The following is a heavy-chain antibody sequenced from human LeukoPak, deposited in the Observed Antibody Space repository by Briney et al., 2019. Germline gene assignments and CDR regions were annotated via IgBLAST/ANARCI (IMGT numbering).Heavy chain of an antibody. V-gene: IGHV1-2*02. Sequence: GASVKVSCKASGYTFTGYYMHWVRQAPGQGLEWMGWINPNSGGTNYAQKFQGRVTMTRDTSISTAYMELSRLRSDDTAVYYCAREYYDFWSGYYAFDYWGQGTLVTVSS. CDR3: AREYYDFWSGYYAFDY. CDR2: INPNSGGT. D-gene: IGHD3-3*01. J-gene: IGHJ4*02. CDR1: GYTFTGYY.